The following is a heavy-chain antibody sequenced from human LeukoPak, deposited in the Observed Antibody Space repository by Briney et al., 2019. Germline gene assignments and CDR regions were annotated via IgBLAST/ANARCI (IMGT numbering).Heavy chain of an antibody. CDR3: ASSGSSSSNY. CDR2: MNPKSGGT. Sequence: GASVKVSCKASGYTFIGNYLHWVRQAPGQGLEWMGWMNPKSGGTNYLQKFQGRVTMTRDTSISTAYMELSRLRSDDTAVYYCASSGSSSSNYWGQGTLVTVSS. V-gene: IGHV1-2*02. CDR1: GYTFIGNY. J-gene: IGHJ4*02. D-gene: IGHD6-13*01.